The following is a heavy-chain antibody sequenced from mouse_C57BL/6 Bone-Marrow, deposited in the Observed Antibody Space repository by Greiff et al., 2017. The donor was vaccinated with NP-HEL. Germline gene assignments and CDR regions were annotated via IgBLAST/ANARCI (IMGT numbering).Heavy chain of an antibody. D-gene: IGHD4-1*01. CDR3: ARSRTGTEAMDY. CDR2: IYPGSGST. Sequence: VQLQQPGAELVKPGASVKMSCKASGYTFTSYWITWVKQRPGQGLEWIGDIYPGSGSTNYNEKFKSKATLTVDTSSSTAYMQLSSLTSEDSAVYYCARSRTGTEAMDYWGQGTSVTVSS. V-gene: IGHV1-55*01. J-gene: IGHJ4*01. CDR1: GYTFTSYW.